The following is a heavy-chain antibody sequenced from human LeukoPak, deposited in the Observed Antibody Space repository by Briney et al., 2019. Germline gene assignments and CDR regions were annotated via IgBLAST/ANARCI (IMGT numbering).Heavy chain of an antibody. CDR1: GGSVSSGSYY. CDR3: ARAFYDSSGYYPTPDNWFDP. D-gene: IGHD3-22*01. V-gene: IGHV4-61*01. CDR2: IYYSGST. Sequence: SETLSLTCTVSGGSVSSGSYYWSWIRQPPGKGLEWIGYIYYSGSTNYNPPLKSRVTVSVDTSKNQFSLKLSSVTAADTAVYYCARAFYDSSGYYPTPDNWFDPWGQGTLVTVSS. J-gene: IGHJ5*02.